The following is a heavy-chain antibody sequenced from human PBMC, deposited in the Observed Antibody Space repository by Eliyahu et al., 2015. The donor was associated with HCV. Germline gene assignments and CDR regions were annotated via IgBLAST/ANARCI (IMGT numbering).Heavy chain of an antibody. D-gene: IGHD3-3*01. CDR3: ARGGAPLLLFGVVRAAYYYGMDV. V-gene: IGHV4-4*07. Sequence: QVQLQESGPGLVKPSETLSLTCTVSGGSISSYXWXWXRXPAGKGLEXIGRIYTSGSTXYNPSLKSRVTMSVDTSKNQFSLKLSSVTAADTAVYYCARGGAPLLLFGVVRAAYYYGMDVWGQGTTVTVSS. CDR1: GGSISSYX. J-gene: IGHJ6*02. CDR2: IYTSGST.